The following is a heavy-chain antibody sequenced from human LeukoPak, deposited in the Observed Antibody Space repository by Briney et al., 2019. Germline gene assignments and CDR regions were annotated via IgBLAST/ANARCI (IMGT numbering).Heavy chain of an antibody. CDR2: ISGSGDST. CDR1: GSTFSSYA. V-gene: IGHV3-23*01. Sequence: GGSLRLSCAASGSTFSSYAMSWVRQAPGKGLEWVSAISGSGDSTYYGDSVKGRFTISRDNSKNTLYLQMNSLRAEDTAVYYCAKFIYLAKLRCQDYWGQGTLVTVSS. D-gene: IGHD4-17*01. J-gene: IGHJ4*02. CDR3: AKFIYLAKLRCQDY.